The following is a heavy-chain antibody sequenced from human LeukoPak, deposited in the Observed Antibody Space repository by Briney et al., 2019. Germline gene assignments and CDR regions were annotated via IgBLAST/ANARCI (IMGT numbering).Heavy chain of an antibody. CDR1: GFTFSSYR. D-gene: IGHD3-9*01. CDR3: ATQNDVLRYFDWAARGAFDI. J-gene: IGHJ3*02. V-gene: IGHV3-48*01. CDR2: ISSSSSTI. Sequence: GGSLRLSCAASGFTFSSYRMNWVRQAPGKGLEWVSYISSSSSTIYYADSVKGRFTISRDNAKNSLYLQMNSLRAEDTAVYYCATQNDVLRYFDWAARGAFDIWGQGTMVTVSS.